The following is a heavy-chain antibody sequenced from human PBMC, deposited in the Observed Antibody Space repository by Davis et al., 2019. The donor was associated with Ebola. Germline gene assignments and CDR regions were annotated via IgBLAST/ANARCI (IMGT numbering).Heavy chain of an antibody. CDR1: GGSFSGYY. Sequence: SETLSLTCAVSGGSFSGYYWSWIRQPPGKGLEWIGEINHSGSTNYNPSLKSRVTISVDTSKNQFSLKLSSVTAADTAVYYCARVIAVAYDAFDIWGQGTMVTVSS. V-gene: IGHV4-34*01. J-gene: IGHJ3*02. CDR2: INHSGST. CDR3: ARVIAVAYDAFDI. D-gene: IGHD6-19*01.